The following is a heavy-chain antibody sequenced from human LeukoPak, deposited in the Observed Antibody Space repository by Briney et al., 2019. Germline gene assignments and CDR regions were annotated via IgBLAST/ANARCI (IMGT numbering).Heavy chain of an antibody. J-gene: IGHJ6*02. CDR3: ARQSDPYYHYGLDF. Sequence: SETLSLTCALSGGSIKNYYWSWIRQPLGKGLEWIGYVYYTGTTSYNPSLKSRVTISVETSKNQFSLTLNSVTAADTAVYHCARQSDPYYHYGLDFWGQGTTVTVSS. CDR2: VYYTGTT. CDR1: GGSIKNYY. V-gene: IGHV4-59*01.